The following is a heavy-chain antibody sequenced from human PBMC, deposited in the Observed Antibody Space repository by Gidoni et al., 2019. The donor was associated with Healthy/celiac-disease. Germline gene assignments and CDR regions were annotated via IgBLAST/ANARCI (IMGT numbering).Heavy chain of an antibody. V-gene: IGHV4-34*01. Sequence: QVQLQQWGAGLLKPSETLSLTCAVYGGSFSGYYWSWIRQPPGKGLEWIGEINHSGSTNYNPSLKSRVTISVDTSKNQFSLKLSSVTAADTAVYYCARGRYSSGGYYFDYWGQGTLVTVSS. CDR2: INHSGST. CDR1: GGSFSGYY. CDR3: ARGRYSSGGYYFDY. D-gene: IGHD6-19*01. J-gene: IGHJ4*02.